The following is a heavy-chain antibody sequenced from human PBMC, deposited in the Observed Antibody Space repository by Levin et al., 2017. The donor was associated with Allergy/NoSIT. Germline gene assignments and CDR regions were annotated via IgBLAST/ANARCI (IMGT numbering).Heavy chain of an antibody. J-gene: IGHJ4*02. CDR3: AKHGFSSGWFLDY. CDR1: GFTFSSYT. Sequence: GGSLRLSCSASGFTFSSYTMSWVRQAPGKGLEWVSYISGSGGTTDHADSVKGRFTISRDNSKNTLYMQMNSLRAEGTAVYYCAKHGFSSGWFLDYWGQGTLVTVSS. D-gene: IGHD6-19*01. CDR2: ISGSGGTT. V-gene: IGHV3-23*01.